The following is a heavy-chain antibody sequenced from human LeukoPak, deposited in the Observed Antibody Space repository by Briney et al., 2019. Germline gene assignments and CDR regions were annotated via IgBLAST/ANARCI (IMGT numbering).Heavy chain of an antibody. CDR1: GYAFTSYG. D-gene: IGHD3-22*01. CDR2: ISAYNGNT. V-gene: IGHV1-18*01. Sequence: ASVKVSCKASGYAFTSYGISWVRQAPGQVLEWMGWISAYNGNTNYAQKLQGRVTMTTDTSTSTAYMELRSLRSDDTAVYYCARDTDYYDSSGYYPFDYWGQGTLVTVSS. CDR3: ARDTDYYDSSGYYPFDY. J-gene: IGHJ4*02.